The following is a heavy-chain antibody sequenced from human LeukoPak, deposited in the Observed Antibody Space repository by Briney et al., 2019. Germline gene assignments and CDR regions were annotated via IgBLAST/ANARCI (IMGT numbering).Heavy chain of an antibody. D-gene: IGHD6-19*01. CDR3: AKGIYSSGWSYFDY. CDR2: LSGSEITT. CDR1: GFTPISAA. Sequence: GGSLRLSCAASGFTPISAAMSWVRHAPGKGVGWVSTLSGSEITTYYADSVKGRFTISRDNSKNTLYLQMNSLRAEDTAVYYCAKGIYSSGWSYFDYWGHGTLVTVSS. J-gene: IGHJ4*01. V-gene: IGHV3-23*01.